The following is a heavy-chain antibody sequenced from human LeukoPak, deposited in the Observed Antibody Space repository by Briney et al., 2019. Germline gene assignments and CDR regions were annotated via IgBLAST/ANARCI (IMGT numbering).Heavy chain of an antibody. CDR3: ARGVAAAGVLFFDY. CDR1: GFTFSSYV. D-gene: IGHD6-13*01. Sequence: PGGSLRLSCAASGFTFSSYVMHWVRQAPGKGLEWVAIISYDGSNEYYADSVKGRFTISRDNSKNTLYLQMNSLRAADTAVYYCARGVAAAGVLFFDYWGQGTLVTVSS. CDR2: ISYDGSNE. J-gene: IGHJ4*02. V-gene: IGHV3-30*04.